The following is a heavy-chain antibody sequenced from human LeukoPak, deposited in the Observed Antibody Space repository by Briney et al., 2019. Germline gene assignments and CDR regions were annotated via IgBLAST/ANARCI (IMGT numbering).Heavy chain of an antibody. D-gene: IGHD3-16*02. CDR2: IYNSGST. CDR1: GGSISSGTYY. V-gene: IGHV4-61*02. Sequence: SETLSLTCTVSGGSISSGTYYWTWIRQPSGKGLEWIGRIYNSGSTSYNPSLKSRVTISMDTSKNQFSLKLSSVTAADTGMYYCARGRDDDVWGSYPTCFDFWGQGTLVTVSP. J-gene: IGHJ4*02. CDR3: ARGRDDDVWGSYPTCFDF.